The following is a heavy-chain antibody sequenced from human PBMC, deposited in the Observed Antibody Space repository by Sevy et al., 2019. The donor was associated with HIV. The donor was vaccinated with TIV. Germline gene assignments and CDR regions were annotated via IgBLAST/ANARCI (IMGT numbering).Heavy chain of an antibody. CDR2: ISSSSSYI. V-gene: IGHV3-21*01. D-gene: IGHD2-2*01. Sequence: GSLRLSCAASGFTFTNYNMNWVRQAPGKGLEWVSSISSSSSYIYYADSVKGRFTISRDNAKNSLYLQMNSLRAEDTAVYYCARDYVVPTSIDYYYYGMDVWGQGTTVTVSS. CDR1: GFTFTNYN. CDR3: ARDYVVPTSIDYYYYGMDV. J-gene: IGHJ6*02.